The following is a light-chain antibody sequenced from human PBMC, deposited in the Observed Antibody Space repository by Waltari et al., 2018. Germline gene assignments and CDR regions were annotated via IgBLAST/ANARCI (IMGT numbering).Light chain of an antibody. CDR2: AAS. CDR3: QQYHRNPPT. CDR1: QSVSSD. Sequence: EMVMTQSPATLSVSPGERATLSCRASQSVSSDLAWYQQKSGQAPRLLIYAASNRATGIPARFNGGGSGTEFTLTISSLQSGDSAVYYCQQYHRNPPTFGPGTRVDIK. J-gene: IGKJ3*01. V-gene: IGKV3-15*01.